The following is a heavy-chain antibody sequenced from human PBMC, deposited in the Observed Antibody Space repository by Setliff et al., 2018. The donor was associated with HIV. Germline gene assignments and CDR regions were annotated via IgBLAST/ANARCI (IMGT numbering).Heavy chain of an antibody. CDR1: GYAITSGFY. Sequence: SETLSLTCAVSGYAITSGFYWGWIRQPPGKGLEWIGSIYHSGTTNYNSSLKSRVTISVDTSKNQFSLKVRSVTAADTAVYYCARDPPGYGDANDYWGQGTLVTVSS. V-gene: IGHV4-38-2*02. CDR2: IYHSGTT. D-gene: IGHD4-17*01. J-gene: IGHJ4*02. CDR3: ARDPPGYGDANDY.